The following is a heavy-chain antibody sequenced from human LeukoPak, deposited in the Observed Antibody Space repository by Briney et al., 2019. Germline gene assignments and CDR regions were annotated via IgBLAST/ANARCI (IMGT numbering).Heavy chain of an antibody. CDR2: IYTSGST. V-gene: IGHV4-4*07. Sequence: PSETLSLTCTVSGGSISSYYWSWIRQPAGKGLEWIGRIYTSGSTNYNPSLKSRVTMSVDTSKNQFSLKLSSVTAADTAVYYRARAQYCSSTSCYLWVFDPWGQGTLVTVSS. CDR1: GGSISSYY. CDR3: ARAQYCSSTSCYLWVFDP. D-gene: IGHD2-2*01. J-gene: IGHJ5*02.